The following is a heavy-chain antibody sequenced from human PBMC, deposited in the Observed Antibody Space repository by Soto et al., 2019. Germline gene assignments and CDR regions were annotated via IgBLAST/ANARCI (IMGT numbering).Heavy chain of an antibody. Sequence: QVQFMQSGGGVVQPGKSLRLSCVVSGVTFSRYAMHWVRQAPGERPEWVAVVFFDGNYKNYGDSVKGRFTVSRDNSKNTTYLQMNGLRPDDTGVYYCTKGGTVPFDYWGQGSLVIVSS. D-gene: IGHD3-16*01. CDR1: GVTFSRYA. CDR3: TKGGTVPFDY. CDR2: VFFDGNYK. V-gene: IGHV3-30*18. J-gene: IGHJ4*02.